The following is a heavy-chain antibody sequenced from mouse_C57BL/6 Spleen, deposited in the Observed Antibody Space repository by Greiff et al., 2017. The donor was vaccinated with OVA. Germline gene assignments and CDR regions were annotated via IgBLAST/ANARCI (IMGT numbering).Heavy chain of an antibody. CDR3: STYDYVIMDY. J-gene: IGHJ4*01. CDR1: GYTFTSYW. Sequence: QVQLQQSGAELAKPGASVKLSCTASGYTFTSYWMPWVKQRPGQGLEWIGYINPSSGYTKYHQKFKVKATLTADKASSTAYMQLSSLKYEDSAVYYCSTYDYVIMDYWGQGTSVTVSS. D-gene: IGHD2-4*01. V-gene: IGHV1-7*01. CDR2: INPSSGYT.